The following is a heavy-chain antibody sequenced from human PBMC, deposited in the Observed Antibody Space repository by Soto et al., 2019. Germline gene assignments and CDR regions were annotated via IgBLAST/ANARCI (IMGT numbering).Heavy chain of an antibody. CDR2: IYYSGSTSGST. CDR1: GGSVSSGSDS. J-gene: IGHJ4*02. V-gene: IGHV4-61*01. CDR3: ARVVGGRSWNYFDH. D-gene: IGHD6-13*01. Sequence: QVQLQESGPGLVKPSGTLSLTCTVSGGSVSSGSDSWSWIRQPPGKGLEWIGYIYYSGSTSGSTNYTPSLKSRLTISLDTSKNQFSLMLSSVTAADTAVYYCARVVGGRSWNYFDHWGQGTLVTVSS.